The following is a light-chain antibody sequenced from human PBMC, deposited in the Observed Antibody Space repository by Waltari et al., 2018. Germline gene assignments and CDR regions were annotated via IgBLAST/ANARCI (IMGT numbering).Light chain of an antibody. CDR3: QQSYSTPFT. J-gene: IGKJ3*01. CDR2: HAS. CDR1: QSVSSK. V-gene: IGKV3-15*01. Sequence: EIVMTQSPATLSVSPGERATLPCRASQSVSSKLAWYQQKPGQAPRLLIYHASSLQSGVPSRFSGSGSGTDFTLTISSLQPEDFATYYCQQSYSTPFTFGPGTKVDIK.